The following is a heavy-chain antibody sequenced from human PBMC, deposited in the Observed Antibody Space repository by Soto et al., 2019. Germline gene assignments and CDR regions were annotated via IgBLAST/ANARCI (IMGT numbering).Heavy chain of an antibody. Sequence: EVPILESGGGMVQPGESLRLSCAGSGFMFSSFAMTWVRQAPGKGLEWVSTTRSNGEHTYYADSVKGRFTVSRDNSKNTLFLEMSSLRAEDSAIYYCAKDSKSVSVSAARVYGMDVWGQGTTVTVSS. CDR3: AKDSKSVSVSAARVYGMDV. D-gene: IGHD2-2*01. CDR2: TRSNGEHT. V-gene: IGHV3-23*01. J-gene: IGHJ6*02. CDR1: GFMFSSFA.